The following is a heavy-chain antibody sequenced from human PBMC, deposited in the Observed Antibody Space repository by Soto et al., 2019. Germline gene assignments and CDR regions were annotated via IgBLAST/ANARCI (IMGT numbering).Heavy chain of an antibody. J-gene: IGHJ5*02. CDR2: INPDAGVT. Sequence: ASVKVSCKASAYSFTTYHIHWVRQAPGQGLEWMGLINPDAGVTNYAQRFQGRLRLTRDTSTSTVYMELRSLRFDDTAVYYCARGDIVLVPASEGNWFDPWGQGTLGTVSS. CDR3: ARGDIVLVPASEGNWFDP. D-gene: IGHD2-2*01. CDR1: AYSFTTYH. V-gene: IGHV1-46*01.